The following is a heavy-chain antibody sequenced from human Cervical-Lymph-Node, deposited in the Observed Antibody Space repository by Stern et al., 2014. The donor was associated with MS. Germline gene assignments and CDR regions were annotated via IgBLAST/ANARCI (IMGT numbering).Heavy chain of an antibody. Sequence: VQLVESGGGVVQPGRSLRLSCAASRFTFSNYGMHWVRQAPGEGLEWVAGISFDGSNKYYEDSVKGRFNISRDNSKNMLYLQMKSLRVEDTAVYYCAKTGANSLFDYWGQGTLVIVSS. J-gene: IGHJ4*02. V-gene: IGHV3-30*18. CDR2: ISFDGSNK. CDR3: AKTGANSLFDY. D-gene: IGHD2-21*01. CDR1: RFTFSNYG.